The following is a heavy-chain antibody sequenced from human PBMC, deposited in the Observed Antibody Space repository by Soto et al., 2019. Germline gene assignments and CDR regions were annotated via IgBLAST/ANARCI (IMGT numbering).Heavy chain of an antibody. Sequence: ASVKVSCKVSGYTLTELSMNWVRQAPGKGLEWMGGFDPEDGETIYAQKFQGRVTMTDDTSTDTAYMVLSSLRSEDTAVYYCANDPYSSSWYRLVWGQGTLVTVSS. CDR3: ANDPYSSSWYRLV. CDR1: GYTLTELS. J-gene: IGHJ4*02. V-gene: IGHV1-24*01. D-gene: IGHD6-13*01. CDR2: FDPEDGET.